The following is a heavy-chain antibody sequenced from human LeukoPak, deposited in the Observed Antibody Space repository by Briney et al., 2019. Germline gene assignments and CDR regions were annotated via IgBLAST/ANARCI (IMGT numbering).Heavy chain of an antibody. Sequence: GESLKISCKGSGYSFTSYWIGWVRQMPGKGLEWMGIIYPGESDPRYSPSFQGQVTISADKSITTAYLQWSSLQASDTAIYYCARQGDHYYMDVWGKGTTVTISS. CDR3: ARQGDHYYMDV. CDR1: GYSFTSYW. CDR2: IYPGESDP. V-gene: IGHV5-51*01. J-gene: IGHJ6*03.